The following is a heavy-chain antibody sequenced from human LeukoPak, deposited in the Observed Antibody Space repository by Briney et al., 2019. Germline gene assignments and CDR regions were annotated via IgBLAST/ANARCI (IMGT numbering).Heavy chain of an antibody. J-gene: IGHJ2*01. CDR2: INPTNEKT. V-gene: IGHV1-3*01. CDR1: GYSFRNYG. Sequence: ASVKVSCKASGYSFRNYGMHWVRQAPGQRLEWMGWINPTNEKTKYSEKFQGRVTISRDTGASTVYMELSSVRSEDTAVYYCARDHRTESDGYYFVDELWYFDLWGRGTLVTVSS. CDR3: ARDHRTESDGYYFVDELWYFDL. D-gene: IGHD3-22*01.